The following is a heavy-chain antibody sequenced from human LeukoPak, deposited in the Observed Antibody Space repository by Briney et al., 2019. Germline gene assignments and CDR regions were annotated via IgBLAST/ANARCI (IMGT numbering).Heavy chain of an antibody. CDR2: TRNKANSYTT. CDR1: GFTFSDHY. V-gene: IGHV3-72*01. J-gene: IGHJ6*02. Sequence: PGGSLRLSCAASGFTFSDHYMDWVRQAPGKGLEWVGRTRNKANSYTTEYAASVKGRFTISRDDSKNSLYLQMNSLKTEDTAVYYCVVRGVHRYYYGMDVWGQGTTVTVSS. CDR3: VVRGVHRYYYGMDV. D-gene: IGHD3-10*01.